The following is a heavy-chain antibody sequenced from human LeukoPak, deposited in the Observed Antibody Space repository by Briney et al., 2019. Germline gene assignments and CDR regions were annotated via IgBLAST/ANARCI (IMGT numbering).Heavy chain of an antibody. V-gene: IGHV3-48*01. CDR1: GFTLSVYG. CDR2: INSDSTSI. Sequence: GGSLRLSCAASGFTLSVYGMNWVRQAPGKGLQWVSYINSDSTSIYYADSVKGRFTIFRDNAKNSVYLQMNSLRAEDTAVYYCARDNGYYYDRSGYYPDYWGQGTLVTVSS. D-gene: IGHD3-22*01. J-gene: IGHJ4*02. CDR3: ARDNGYYYDRSGYYPDY.